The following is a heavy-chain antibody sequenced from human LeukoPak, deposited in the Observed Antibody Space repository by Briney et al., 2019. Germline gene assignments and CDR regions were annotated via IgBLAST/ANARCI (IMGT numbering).Heavy chain of an antibody. CDR1: GLTFNSYG. V-gene: IGHV3-74*03. CDR2: INGDASNT. CDR3: ARSGFGSDYVWGSYRYRFDP. D-gene: IGHD3-16*02. J-gene: IGHJ5*02. Sequence: GGSLRLSCAASGLTFNSYGMHWVRQVAGKGLVWGARINGDASNTTYADSVKGRFTISRDNAKNTLYLQMNSLRAEDTAVYYCARSGFGSDYVWGSYRYRFDPWGQGTLVTVSS.